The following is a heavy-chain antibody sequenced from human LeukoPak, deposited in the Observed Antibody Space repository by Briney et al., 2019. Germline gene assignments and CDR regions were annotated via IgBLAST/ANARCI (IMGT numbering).Heavy chain of an antibody. CDR1: GVSISSYY. CDR3: ARGAAGGLSWFDP. CDR2: IYTSGST. V-gene: IGHV4-4*07. D-gene: IGHD6-13*01. J-gene: IGHJ5*02. Sequence: SETLSLTCSVSGVSISSYYRSWIRQPAGKGLEWIGRIYTSGSTNYNPSLKSRVTMSVDTPKNQFSLKLSSVTAADTAVYYCARGAAGGLSWFDPWGQGTLVTVSS.